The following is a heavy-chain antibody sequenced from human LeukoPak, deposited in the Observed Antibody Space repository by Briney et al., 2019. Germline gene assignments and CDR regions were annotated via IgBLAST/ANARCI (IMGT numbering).Heavy chain of an antibody. CDR1: GFTFSKYT. Sequence: PGRSLRLSCAASGFTFSKYTIHWVRQAPGKGLEWVAVISNDGSNKYYADSVKGRFTISRDNSMNTLYLQMDSLRAEDTAVYYCARGDFGVVITYSWFDPWGQGTLVTVSS. J-gene: IGHJ5*02. V-gene: IGHV3-30*04. CDR2: ISNDGSNK. CDR3: ARGDFGVVITYSWFDP. D-gene: IGHD3-3*01.